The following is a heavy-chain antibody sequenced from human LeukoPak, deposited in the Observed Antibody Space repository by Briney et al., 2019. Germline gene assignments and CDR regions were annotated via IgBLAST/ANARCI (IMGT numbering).Heavy chain of an antibody. D-gene: IGHD6-19*01. CDR2: ISSSGSTI. CDR1: GFTFSDYY. J-gene: IGHJ4*02. V-gene: IGHV3-11*04. CDR3: AKESTAYSSGWDPALDY. Sequence: GGSLRLSCAASGFTFSDYYMSWIRQAPGKGLEWVSYISSSGSTIYYADSVKGRFTISRDNSKNTLYLQMNSLRAEDTAVYYCAKESTAYSSGWDPALDYWGQGTLVTVSS.